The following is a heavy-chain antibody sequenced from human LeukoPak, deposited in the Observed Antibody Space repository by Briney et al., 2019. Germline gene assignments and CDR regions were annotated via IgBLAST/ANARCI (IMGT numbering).Heavy chain of an antibody. D-gene: IGHD2-15*01. CDR3: ERAVRRVVGA. CDR2: TYYRSKLYN. V-gene: IGHV6-1*01. Sequence: SQTLSLTCAISGDSVSSNSAAWNWIRQSPSRGLEWLGRTYYRSKLYNDYAVSVESRITINPDISTNQFSLQLNSVTPEDTAVYHCERAVRRVVGAWDQGTLVIVTA. J-gene: IGHJ5*02. CDR1: GDSVSSNSAA.